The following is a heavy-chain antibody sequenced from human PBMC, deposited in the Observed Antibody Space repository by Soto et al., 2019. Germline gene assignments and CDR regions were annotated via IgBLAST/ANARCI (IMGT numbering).Heavy chain of an antibody. D-gene: IGHD2-15*01. V-gene: IGHV1-46*01. CDR1: GYPFIHFH. J-gene: IGHJ4*02. CDR3: ARDISDSAGSASFDY. CDR2: INPNEHST. Sequence: ASVKVSCKASGYPFIHFHIHWVRQAPGEGLEWMGVINPNEHSTTYAQKFQGRVTMSSDTSTSTVYMELSSLRSQDTALYYCARDISDSAGSASFDYWGQGTPVTVSS.